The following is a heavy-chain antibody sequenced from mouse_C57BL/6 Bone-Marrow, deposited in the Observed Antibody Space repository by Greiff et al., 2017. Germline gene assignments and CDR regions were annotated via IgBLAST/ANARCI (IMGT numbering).Heavy chain of an antibody. CDR2: ISYDGSN. V-gene: IGHV3-6*01. CDR1: GYSITSGYY. D-gene: IGHD1-1*01. Sequence: VQLKESGPGLVKPSQSLSLTCSVTGYSITSGYYWNWIRQFPGNKLEWMGYISYDGSNNYNPSLKNRISITRDTSKNQFFLKLNSVTTEDTATYYCASSPTYYYGSSLYYFDYWGQGTTLTVSS. J-gene: IGHJ2*01. CDR3: ASSPTYYYGSSLYYFDY.